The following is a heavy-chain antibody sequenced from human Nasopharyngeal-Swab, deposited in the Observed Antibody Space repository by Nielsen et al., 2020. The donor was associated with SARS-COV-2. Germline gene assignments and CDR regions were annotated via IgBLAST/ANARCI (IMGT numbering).Heavy chain of an antibody. V-gene: IGHV1-2*02. CDR2: INPNSGGT. Sequence: ASVKVSCKASGYTFANYGIAWVRQAPGQGLEWMGWINPNSGGTNYAQKFQGRVTMTRDTSISTAYMELSRLRSDDTAVYYCARENYYDSSGLDYWGQGTLVTVSS. J-gene: IGHJ4*02. D-gene: IGHD3-22*01. CDR3: ARENYYDSSGLDY. CDR1: GYTFANYG.